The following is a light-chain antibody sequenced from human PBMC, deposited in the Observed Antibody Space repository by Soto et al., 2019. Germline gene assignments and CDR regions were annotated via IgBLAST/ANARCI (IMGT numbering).Light chain of an antibody. Sequence: DIQLTQSPSFLSPSVGDRVTITCRASQGISSYLAWFQQKPGRAPNLLIYGASTLQSGVPSRFSGSGSGTDFTLTISNLQPEDSAIYYCQQLNAYPLTFGQGTRLEIK. CDR1: QGISSY. CDR2: GAS. J-gene: IGKJ5*01. V-gene: IGKV1-9*01. CDR3: QQLNAYPLT.